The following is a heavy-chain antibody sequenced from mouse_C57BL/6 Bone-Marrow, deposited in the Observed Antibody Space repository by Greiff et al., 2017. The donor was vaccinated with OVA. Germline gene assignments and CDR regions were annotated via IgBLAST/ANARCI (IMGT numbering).Heavy chain of an antibody. CDR1: GFNIKNTY. Sequence: EVKLMESVAELVRQGASVKLSCTASGFNIKNTYMHWVKQRPEQGLEWIGRIDPANGNTKYAPKFQGKATITADTSSNTAYLQLSSLTSEDTAIYYCATYDYEGNWFAYWGQGTLVTVSA. V-gene: IGHV14-3*01. CDR2: IDPANGNT. CDR3: ATYDYEGNWFAY. D-gene: IGHD2-4*01. J-gene: IGHJ3*01.